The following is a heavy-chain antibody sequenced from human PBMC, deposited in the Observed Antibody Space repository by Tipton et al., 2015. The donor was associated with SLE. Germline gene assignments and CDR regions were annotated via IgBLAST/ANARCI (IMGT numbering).Heavy chain of an antibody. CDR2: IYTSGST. CDR1: GGSISSGSYY. J-gene: IGHJ3*02. V-gene: IGHV4-61*02. CDR3: AREWADDAFDI. Sequence: TLSLTCTVSGGSISSGSYYWSWIRQPAGKGLEWIGRIYTSGSTNYNPSLKSRVTISVDTSNNQFSLKLTSVTAADTAVYFCAREWADDAFDIWGRGTRVTVSS.